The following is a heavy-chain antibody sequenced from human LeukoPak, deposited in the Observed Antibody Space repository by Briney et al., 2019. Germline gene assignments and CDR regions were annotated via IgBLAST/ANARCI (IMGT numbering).Heavy chain of an antibody. CDR3: AELGITMIGGV. CDR2: ISSSSSYI. CDR1: GFTFSSYS. J-gene: IGHJ6*04. D-gene: IGHD3-10*02. V-gene: IGHV3-21*01. Sequence: PGGSLRLSCAASGFTFSSYSMNWVRQAPGQGLEWVSSISSSSSYIYYADSVKGRFTISRDNAKNSLSLQMNSLRAEDTAVYYCAELGITMIGGVWGKGTTVTISS.